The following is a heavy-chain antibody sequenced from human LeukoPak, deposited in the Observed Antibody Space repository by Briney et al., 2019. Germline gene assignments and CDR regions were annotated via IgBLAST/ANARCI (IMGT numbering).Heavy chain of an antibody. V-gene: IGHV1-2*06. CDR1: GYTFTGYY. D-gene: IGHD6-13*01. J-gene: IGHJ5*02. CDR3: ARAGYSSSWTNWFDP. Sequence: ASVKVSCTASGYTFTGYYMHWVRQAPGQGLEWMGRINPNSGGTNYAQKFQGRVTMTRDTSISTAYMELSRLRSDDTAVYYCARAGYSSSWTNWFDPWGQGTLVTVSS. CDR2: INPNSGGT.